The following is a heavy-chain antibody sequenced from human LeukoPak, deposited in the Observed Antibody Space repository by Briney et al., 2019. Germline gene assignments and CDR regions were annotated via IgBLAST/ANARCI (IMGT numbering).Heavy chain of an antibody. CDR1: GFAFSGYP. D-gene: IGHD2-2*01. CDR3: ARDEGYCSRTSCYEASKGMDV. Sequence: PGKSLRLSCAASGFAFSGYPIHWVRQAPGKGLEWVAVISYDGSNKYYADSVKGRFTISRDNSKNTLNSLRAEDTAVYYCARDEGYCSRTSCYEASKGMDVWGQGTAVIVSS. V-gene: IGHV3-30-3*01. J-gene: IGHJ6*02. CDR2: ISYDGSNK.